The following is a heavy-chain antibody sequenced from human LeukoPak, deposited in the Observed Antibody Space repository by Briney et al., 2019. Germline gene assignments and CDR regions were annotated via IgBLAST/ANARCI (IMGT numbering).Heavy chain of an antibody. J-gene: IGHJ4*02. CDR3: ANDGGYSSSWYGGYYFDY. D-gene: IGHD6-13*01. CDR1: GFTVSSNY. V-gene: IGHV3-53*05. CDR2: IYSDGST. Sequence: GGSLRLSCAASGFTVSSNYLSWVRQAPGKGLEWVSEIYSDGSTYYAASVKGRFSISRDNSKNTVYLQMNSLRAEDTAVYYCANDGGYSSSWYGGYYFDYWGQGTLVTVSS.